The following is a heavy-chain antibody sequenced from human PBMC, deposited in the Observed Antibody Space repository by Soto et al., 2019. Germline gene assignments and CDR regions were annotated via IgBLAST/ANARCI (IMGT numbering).Heavy chain of an antibody. V-gene: IGHV4-31*03. CDR1: GGSISSGGYY. CDR3: GRRNKVVTSIRPPDAFDI. Sequence: KASETLSLTCTVSGGSISSGGYYWSWIRQHPGKGLEWIGYIYYSGSTYYNPSLKSRVTISVDTSKNQFSLKLSSVTAADTAVYYWGRRNKVVTSIRPPDAFDIWGQGTMVTVSS. D-gene: IGHD2-21*02. J-gene: IGHJ3*02. CDR2: IYYSGST.